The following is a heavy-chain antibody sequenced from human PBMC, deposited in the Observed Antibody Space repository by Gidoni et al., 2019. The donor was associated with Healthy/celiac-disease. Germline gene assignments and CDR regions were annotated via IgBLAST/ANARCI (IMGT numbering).Heavy chain of an antibody. CDR2: FDTEDGET. V-gene: IGHV1-24*01. CDR1: GYTITELS. D-gene: IGHD4-17*01. J-gene: IGHJ3*02. CDR3: ATTTVTTLKMGFGAFDI. Sequence: QVQLVQSGAEVKKPGASVKVACTVSGYTITELSMHWVRQAPGKGLEWMGGFDTEDGETIYAQKFQGRGTMTEDTSTDTAYMELSSLRSEDTAVYYCATTTVTTLKMGFGAFDIWGQGTMVTVSS.